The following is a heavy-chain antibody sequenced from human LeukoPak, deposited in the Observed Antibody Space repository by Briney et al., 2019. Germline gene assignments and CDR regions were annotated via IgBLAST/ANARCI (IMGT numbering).Heavy chain of an antibody. J-gene: IGHJ4*02. V-gene: IGHV3-15*07. Sequence: PGGSLRLSCAASGFTFSNAWMNWVRQAPGKGLEWVGRIKSKTDGGTTDYAAPVKGRFTISRDDSKNTLYLQMNSLRAEDTAVYYCAKDDTYSSSFDYWGQGTLVTVSS. CDR2: IKSKTDGGTT. CDR1: GFTFSNAW. CDR3: AKDDTYSSSFDY. D-gene: IGHD6-13*01.